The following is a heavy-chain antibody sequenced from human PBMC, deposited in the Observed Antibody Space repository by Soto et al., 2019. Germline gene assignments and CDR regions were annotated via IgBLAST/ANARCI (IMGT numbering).Heavy chain of an antibody. CDR2: INAGNGNT. CDR1: GYTFTSYA. J-gene: IGHJ6*02. Sequence: ASVKVSCKASGYTFTSYAMHWVRQAPGQRLEWMGWINAGNGNTKYSQKFQGRVTITKDTSKNQVVLTMTNMDPVDTATYYCAHTLEGKVVPAPYGMDVWGQGTTVTVSS. CDR3: AHTLEGKVVPAPYGMDV. D-gene: IGHD2-2*01. V-gene: IGHV1-3*01.